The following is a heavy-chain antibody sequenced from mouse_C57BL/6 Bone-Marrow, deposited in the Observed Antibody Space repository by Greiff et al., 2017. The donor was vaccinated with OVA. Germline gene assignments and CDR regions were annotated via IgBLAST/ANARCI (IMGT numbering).Heavy chain of an antibody. CDR2: ISDGGSYT. Sequence: DVQLVESGGGLVKPGGSLKLSCAASGFTFSSYAMSWVRQTPEKRLEWVATISDGGSYTYYPDNVKGRFTISRDNAKNNLYLQMSHLKSEDTAMYYCAREGHYYGSTFDYWGQGTTLTVSS. D-gene: IGHD1-1*01. J-gene: IGHJ2*01. V-gene: IGHV5-4*01. CDR1: GFTFSSYA. CDR3: AREGHYYGSTFDY.